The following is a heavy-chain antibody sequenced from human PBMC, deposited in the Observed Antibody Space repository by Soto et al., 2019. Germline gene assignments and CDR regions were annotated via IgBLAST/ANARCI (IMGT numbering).Heavy chain of an antibody. Sequence: QVQLQESGPGLVKPSETLSLTCTVSGGSIRRYYWSWIRQPPGKGLEWIGYRYNTGSTVYNPPFKSRVTIAVDTSKNKFSLKLSSVTAADTAVYYCARDLWGYCGTDCYPLDVWGQGTTVTVSS. D-gene: IGHD2-21*02. CDR1: GGSIRRYY. J-gene: IGHJ6*02. CDR2: RYNTGST. CDR3: ARDLWGYCGTDCYPLDV. V-gene: IGHV4-59*01.